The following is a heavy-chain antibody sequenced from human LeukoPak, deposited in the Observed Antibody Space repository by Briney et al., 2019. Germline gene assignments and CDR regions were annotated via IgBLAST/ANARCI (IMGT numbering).Heavy chain of an antibody. CDR2: IYYSGST. D-gene: IGHD3-10*01. CDR1: GGSISSYY. J-gene: IGHJ4*02. Sequence: SETLSLTCTVSGGSISSYYWSWIRQPPGKGLEWIGYIYYSGSTNYNPSLKSRVTISVDTSKNQFSLKLSSVTAADTAVYYCARGGDRSFDYWGQGTLVTVSS. V-gene: IGHV4-59*01. CDR3: ARGGDRSFDY.